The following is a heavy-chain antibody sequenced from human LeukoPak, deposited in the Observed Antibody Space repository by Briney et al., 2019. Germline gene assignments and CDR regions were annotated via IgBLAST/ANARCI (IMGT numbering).Heavy chain of an antibody. CDR1: GWTFSGYY. CDR2: INHSGST. D-gene: IGHD3-10*01. V-gene: IGHV4-34*08. J-gene: IGHJ4*02. Sequence: SETLCLTCAASGWTFSGYYLSWIRQPPGKGLEWIGEINHSGSTNYNPSLKIRVTISVDTSNNQFSLKLSSVPAADTAVYYCATGGRHSYGSGRHQQSPFDYWGQGSLVTVSS. CDR3: ATGGRHSYGSGRHQQSPFDY.